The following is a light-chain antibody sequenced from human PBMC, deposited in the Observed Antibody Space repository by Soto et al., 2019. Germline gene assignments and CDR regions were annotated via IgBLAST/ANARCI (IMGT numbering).Light chain of an antibody. Sequence: DIQMTQSPSSLSASVGDRVTITCRASQGIDNYLAWYQQKPGRVPKLLIYAASTLQSGVPSRFSGGGSGTDFTLTIGGLQPEDDGTYYCQKYNSALFTFGPGTKVDIK. J-gene: IGKJ3*01. CDR2: AAS. CDR3: QKYNSALFT. V-gene: IGKV1-27*01. CDR1: QGIDNY.